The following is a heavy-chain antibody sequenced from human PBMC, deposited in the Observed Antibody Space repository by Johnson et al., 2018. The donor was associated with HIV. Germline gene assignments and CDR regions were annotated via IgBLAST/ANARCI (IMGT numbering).Heavy chain of an antibody. CDR1: GFTFGSYA. CDR2: ISFDGGTK. Sequence: QVQLVESGGGVVQPGRSLRLSCAASGFTFGSYAMHWVRQAPGKGLEWVALISFDGGTKYYADSVKGRFIISRDDSKDTLHLHMNSLRPEDTAVYFCARDSRAYAFDIWGQGTMVTVSS. J-gene: IGHJ3*02. CDR3: ARDSRAYAFDI. V-gene: IGHV3-30*04.